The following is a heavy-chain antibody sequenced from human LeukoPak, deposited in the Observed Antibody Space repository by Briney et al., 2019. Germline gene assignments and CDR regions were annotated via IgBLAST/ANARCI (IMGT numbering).Heavy chain of an antibody. CDR2: IYPSDSDT. CDR3: ARQYYDFWSGYSPIDY. CDR1: GYSFTSYW. J-gene: IGHJ4*02. D-gene: IGHD3-3*01. V-gene: IGHV5-51*01. Sequence: GESLKISCKGSGYSFTSYWIGWVRQMPGEGLEWMGIIYPSDSDTRYSPSFQGQVTISADKSISTAYLQWSSLKASDTAMYYCARQYYDFWSGYSPIDYWGQGTLVTVSS.